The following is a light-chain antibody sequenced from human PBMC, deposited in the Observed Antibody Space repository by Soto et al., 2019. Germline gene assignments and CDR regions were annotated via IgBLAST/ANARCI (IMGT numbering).Light chain of an antibody. Sequence: QSVLTQPPSASGSPGQSVAISCTGTASDIGGYTFVSWYQQHPGKAPKLLIYDVNKRPSVVPDRFSGSKSGNTASLTVSGLQAEDEADYYCSAHGGTNHYVFGTGTKRTVL. CDR2: DVN. J-gene: IGLJ1*01. V-gene: IGLV2-8*01. CDR1: ASDIGGYTF. CDR3: SAHGGTNHYV.